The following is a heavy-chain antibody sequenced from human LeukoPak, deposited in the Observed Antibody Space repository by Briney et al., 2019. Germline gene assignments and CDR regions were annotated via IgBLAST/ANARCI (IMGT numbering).Heavy chain of an antibody. CDR1: GGTFSSYG. CDR3: ATESSVSYPFPGRDAFDI. D-gene: IGHD1-26*01. Sequence: GSSVKVSCKASGGTFSSYGMSWVRQAPGQGLEWMGGIIPIFGTTNYAQKFQGRVTITADESTSTAYMELSSLRSEDTAVYYCATESSVSYPFPGRDAFDIWGQGTMVTVS. V-gene: IGHV1-69*01. CDR2: IIPIFGTT. J-gene: IGHJ3*02.